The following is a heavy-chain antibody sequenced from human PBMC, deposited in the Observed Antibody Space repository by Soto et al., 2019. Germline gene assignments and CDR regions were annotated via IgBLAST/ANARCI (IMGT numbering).Heavy chain of an antibody. D-gene: IGHD2-2*01. CDR2: IIPMLGTA. J-gene: IGHJ4*02. Sequence: QVPLVQSGAEVKKSGSSVKVSCKASGGRFSSDVISWVRQAPGQGLEWMGGIIPMLGTADYAQKFQGRVTITADESTSKGYMELSSLRFEETAVFYCAGGGGKYPYYFDYWGQGTLVTVSS. CDR1: GGRFSSDV. CDR3: AGGGGKYPYYFDY. V-gene: IGHV1-69*01.